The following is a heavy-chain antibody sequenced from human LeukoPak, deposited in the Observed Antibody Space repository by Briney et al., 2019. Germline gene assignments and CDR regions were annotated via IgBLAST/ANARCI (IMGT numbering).Heavy chain of an antibody. Sequence: SVKVSCKASGGTFSTYAINWVRQAPGQRLEWMGRIIPIFDPTYSQKFHGRVSITADTSTSTAYMELSSLTPDDTALYYCARDPNVAANGYYVWGQGTLVTVSS. CDR2: IIPIFDPT. CDR3: ARDPNVAANGYYV. CDR1: GGTFSTYA. J-gene: IGHJ4*02. V-gene: IGHV1-69*06. D-gene: IGHD5-18*01.